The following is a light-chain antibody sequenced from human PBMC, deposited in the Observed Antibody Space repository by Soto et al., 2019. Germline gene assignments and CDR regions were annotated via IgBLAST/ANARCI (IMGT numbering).Light chain of an antibody. V-gene: IGKV2-30*01. CDR1: QSLVYSDGNTY. Sequence: DVVMTQSPLSLPVTLGQPASISCRSSQSLVYSDGNTYLNWFQQRPGQSPRRLNYKVSNRDSGVLDRFRGSGSGTAVTSNISSGEAEDVGVYYCMQSAHWPPTFGQGTKLQMK. CDR3: MQSAHWPPT. J-gene: IGKJ2*01. CDR2: KVS.